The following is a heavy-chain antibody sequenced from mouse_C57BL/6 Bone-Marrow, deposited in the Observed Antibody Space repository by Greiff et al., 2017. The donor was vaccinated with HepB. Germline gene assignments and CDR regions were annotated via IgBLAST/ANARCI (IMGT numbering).Heavy chain of an antibody. J-gene: IGHJ3*01. CDR2: INPSTGGT. CDR1: GYSFTGYY. CDR3: ARSPLYYGRAWFAY. D-gene: IGHD1-1*01. V-gene: IGHV1-42*01. Sequence: VQLKQSGPELVKPGASVKISCKASGYSFTGYYMNWVKQSPEKSLEWIGEINPSTGGTTYNQKFKAKATLTVDKSSSTAYMQLKSLTSEDSAVYYCARSPLYYGRAWFAYWGQGTLVTVSA.